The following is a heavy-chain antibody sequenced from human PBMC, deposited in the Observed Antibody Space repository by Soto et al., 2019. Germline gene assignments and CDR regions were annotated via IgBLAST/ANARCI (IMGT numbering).Heavy chain of an antibody. V-gene: IGHV1-45*02. CDR3: ASSGSNCYFDY. CDR2: ITPFNGNT. D-gene: IGHD1-26*01. CDR1: GYTFTYRY. Sequence: SVKVSCKASGYTFTYRYLHWVRQAPGQALEWMGWITPFNGNTNYAQKFQDRVTITRDRSMSTAYMELSSLTSEDTAMYYCASSGSNCYFDYWGQGTLVTVSS. J-gene: IGHJ4*02.